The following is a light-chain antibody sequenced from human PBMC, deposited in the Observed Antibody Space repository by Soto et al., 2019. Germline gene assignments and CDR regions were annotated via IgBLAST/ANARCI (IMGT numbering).Light chain of an antibody. CDR3: LQDYNYPWT. J-gene: IGKJ1*01. CDR2: AAS. Sequence: AIQMTQSPSSLSSSLLDRLTITFLSSQGIRNELGWYQQKTGKAPKLLIYAASTLQSGVPSRFSGSGSGTDFTLTISSLQPEDFATYYCLQDYNYPWTFGQGTKVDIK. V-gene: IGKV1-6*01. CDR1: QGIRNE.